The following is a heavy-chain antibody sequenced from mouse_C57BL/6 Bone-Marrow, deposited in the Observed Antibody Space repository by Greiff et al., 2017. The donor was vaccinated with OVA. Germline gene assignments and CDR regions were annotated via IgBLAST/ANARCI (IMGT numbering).Heavy chain of an antibody. CDR3: ARHYDYAGGPPY. CDR1: GYTFTSYW. Sequence: QVQLQQPGAELVKPGASVKMSCKASGYTFTSYWITWVKQRPGQGLEWIGDIYPGSGSTNYNEKFKSKATLTVDTSSSTAYMQLSSLTSADSAVYYCARHYDYAGGPPYWGQGTLVTVSA. J-gene: IGHJ3*01. V-gene: IGHV1-55*01. CDR2: IYPGSGST. D-gene: IGHD2-4*01.